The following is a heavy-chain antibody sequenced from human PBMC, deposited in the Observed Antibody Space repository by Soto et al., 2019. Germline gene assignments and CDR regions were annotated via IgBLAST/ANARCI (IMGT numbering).Heavy chain of an antibody. CDR2: ISTYNGDT. D-gene: IGHD1-26*01. V-gene: IGHV1-18*01. CDR3: ARQGSWPYYYYGLDV. CDR1: GYXFTTSG. J-gene: IGHJ6*02. Sequence: QVQLVQSGPEVRKPGASVKVSCEXSGYXFTTSGISWVRQVPGQGLEWMGWISTYNGDTNSAQNFQGRVLMTADTSTGTAYMELMSLKSDDTAVYYCARQGSWPYYYYGLDVWGQGTAVTVSS.